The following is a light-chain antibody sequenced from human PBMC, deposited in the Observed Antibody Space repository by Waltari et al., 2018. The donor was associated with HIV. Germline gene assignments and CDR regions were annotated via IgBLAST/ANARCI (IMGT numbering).Light chain of an antibody. CDR3: CSYASTTDTYVV. CDR1: SSDVWSYNL. V-gene: IGLV2-23*02. J-gene: IGLJ2*01. Sequence: QSALTQPASVSGSPGQSITISCTGTSSDVWSYNLVSWYQQPPGKAPKLIIYEVSKRPSGVSNRFAGSKSGSTASLTISGLQPEDEADYCCCSYASTTDTYVVFGGGTKLTVL. CDR2: EVS.